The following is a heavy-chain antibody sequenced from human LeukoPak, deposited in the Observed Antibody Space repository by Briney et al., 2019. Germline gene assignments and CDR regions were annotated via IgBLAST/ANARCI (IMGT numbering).Heavy chain of an antibody. CDR1: GGSISSSSYY. D-gene: IGHD3-3*01. Sequence: PSETLSLTCTVSGGSISSSSYYWGWIRQPPGKGLEWIGSIYYSGSTYYNPSLKSRVTISVDTSKNQFSLKLSSVTAADTAVYYCARRVRFEDAFDIWGQGTMVTVSS. V-gene: IGHV4-39*01. CDR2: IYYSGST. CDR3: ARRVRFEDAFDI. J-gene: IGHJ3*02.